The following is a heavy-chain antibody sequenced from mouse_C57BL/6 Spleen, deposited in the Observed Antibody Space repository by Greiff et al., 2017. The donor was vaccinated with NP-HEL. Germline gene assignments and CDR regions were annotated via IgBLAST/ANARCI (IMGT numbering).Heavy chain of an antibody. CDR1: GYTFTSYW. J-gene: IGHJ2*01. V-gene: IGHV1-50*01. D-gene: IGHD2-5*01. CDR2: IDPSDSYT. Sequence: QVHVKQPGAELVKPGASVKLSCKASGYTFTSYWMQWVKQRPGQGLEWIGEIDPSDSYTNYNQKFKGKATFTVDTSSSKAYMQLSSLTSEDSAVSYWARRCYRIYADLWGQGTTLTVSS. CDR3: ARRCYRIYADL.